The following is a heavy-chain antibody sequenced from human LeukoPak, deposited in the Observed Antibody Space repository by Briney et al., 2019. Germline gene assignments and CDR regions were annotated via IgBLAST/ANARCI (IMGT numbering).Heavy chain of an antibody. CDR2: FDPEDGET. Sequence: ASVKVSCKVSGYTLTELSMQWERQAPGKGLEWMGGFDPEDGETIYAQKFQGRVTMTEDTSTDTAYMELSSLRSEDTAVYYCATGPYGGNSFDYWGQGTLVTVSS. CDR1: GYTLTELS. J-gene: IGHJ4*02. V-gene: IGHV1-24*01. CDR3: ATGPYGGNSFDY. D-gene: IGHD4-23*01.